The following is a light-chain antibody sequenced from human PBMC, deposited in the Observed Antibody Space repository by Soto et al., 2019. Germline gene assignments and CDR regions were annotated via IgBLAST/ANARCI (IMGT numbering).Light chain of an antibody. V-gene: IGLV2-14*01. CDR1: SSDVGGYNY. CDR3: SSYTSSSTLYV. CDR2: DVS. J-gene: IGLJ1*01. Sequence: QSVLTQPASVSGSPGQSITISCTGTSSDVGGYNYVSWYQQHPGKAPKPMIYDVSNRPSGVSSRFSGSKSGNTASLTISGLQAEDEADYYCSSYTSSSTLYVFGTGTKVTVL.